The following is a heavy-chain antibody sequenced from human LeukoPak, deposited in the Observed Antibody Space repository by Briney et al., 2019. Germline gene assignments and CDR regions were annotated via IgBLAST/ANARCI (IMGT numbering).Heavy chain of an antibody. V-gene: IGHV3-11*01. Sequence: GGSLRLSCSASGFSFSDSYMSWFHLSPEKGLEWIAYITGSGTTTEYADSVKGRFTISRVNAKNSLYLQMNSLRPEDTAVYYCGRDPDYGDPYWGQGTLATVSS. J-gene: IGHJ4*02. D-gene: IGHD4/OR15-4a*01. CDR3: GRDPDYGDPY. CDR2: ITGSGTTT. CDR1: GFSFSDSY.